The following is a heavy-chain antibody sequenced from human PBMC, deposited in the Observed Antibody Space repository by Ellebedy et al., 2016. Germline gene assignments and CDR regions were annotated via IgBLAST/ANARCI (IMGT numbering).Heavy chain of an antibody. CDR2: INHSGST. CDR3: ARGVGNSSSWYPPYYYYMDV. D-gene: IGHD6-13*01. Sequence: SETLSLTXAVYGGSFSGYYWSWIRQPPGKGLEWIGEINHSGSTNYNPSLKSRVTISVDTSKNQFSLKLSSVTAADTAVYYCARGVGNSSSWYPPYYYYMDVWGKGTTVTVSS. J-gene: IGHJ6*03. V-gene: IGHV4-34*01. CDR1: GGSFSGYY.